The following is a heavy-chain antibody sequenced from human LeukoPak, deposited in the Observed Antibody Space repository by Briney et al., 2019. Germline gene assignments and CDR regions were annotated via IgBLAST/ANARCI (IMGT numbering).Heavy chain of an antibody. J-gene: IGHJ3*02. V-gene: IGHV1-46*01. CDR1: GYTFTSYY. D-gene: IGHD2-21*02. Sequence: ASVKVSCKASGYTFTSYYMHWVRQAPGQGLEWMGIINPSGGSTSYAQKSQGRVTMTRDTSTSTVYMELSSLRSEDTAVYYCARDVGHIVVVTARGDAFDIWGQGTMVTVSS. CDR2: INPSGGST. CDR3: ARDVGHIVVVTARGDAFDI.